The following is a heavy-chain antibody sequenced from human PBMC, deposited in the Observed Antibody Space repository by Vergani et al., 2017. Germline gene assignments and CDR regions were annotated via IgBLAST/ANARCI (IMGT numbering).Heavy chain of an antibody. CDR3: ARLYYDFWSGYYTYYYGMDV. V-gene: IGHV3-49*04. CDR2: IRSKAYDGTT. Sequence: EVQLVESGGALVQPGRSLRLSCTASGFTFGDYAMSWVRQAPGKGLEWVGFIRSKAYDGTTEYAASVKGRFTISADKSISTAYLQWSSLKASDTAMYYCARLYYDFWSGYYTYYYGMDVWGQGTTVTVSS. J-gene: IGHJ6*02. D-gene: IGHD3-3*01. CDR1: GFTFGDYA.